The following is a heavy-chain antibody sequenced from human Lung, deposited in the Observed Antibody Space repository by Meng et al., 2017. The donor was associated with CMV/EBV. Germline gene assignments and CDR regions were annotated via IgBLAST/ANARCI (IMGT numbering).Heavy chain of an antibody. CDR1: GFTFTSFY. Sequence: ASVXVSXKASGFTFTSFYMQWVRQAPGQGLEWMGIISPSGDTTSYAQKFQGRVTLTRDTSTSTVYMELSSLRSEDTAIYYCARGDRGIYYGSEKYNNVEFDDWXQGTLVTVSS. D-gene: IGHD3-10*01. V-gene: IGHV1-46*01. CDR2: ISPSGDTT. J-gene: IGHJ4*02. CDR3: ARGDRGIYYGSEKYNNVEFDD.